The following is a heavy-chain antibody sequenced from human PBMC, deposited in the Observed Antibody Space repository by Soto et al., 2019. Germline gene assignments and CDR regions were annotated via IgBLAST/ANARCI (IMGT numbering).Heavy chain of an antibody. J-gene: IGHJ4*02. D-gene: IGHD3-16*01. CDR1: GFTFSSYA. CDR3: AKDEGDDGLGFDY. CDR2: ISGSGGST. V-gene: IGHV3-23*01. Sequence: GGSLRLSCAASGFTFSSYAMSWVRQAPGKGLEWVSGISGSGGSTYYADSVKGRFTISRDNSKNTLYLQMNSLRAEDTAVYYGAKDEGDDGLGFDYWGQGTLVTVSS.